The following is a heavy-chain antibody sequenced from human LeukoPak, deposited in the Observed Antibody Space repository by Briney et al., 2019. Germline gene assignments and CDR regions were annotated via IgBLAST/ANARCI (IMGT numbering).Heavy chain of an antibody. V-gene: IGHV4-4*02. CDR1: GGSISNNW. CDR2: ISQSART. CDR3: AGVRLGSSGFSEYFEH. J-gene: IGHJ1*01. Sequence: SETLSLTCAVTGGSISNNWWTWVRQPPGKGLEWIGEISQSARTNYNPSLKSRVTMSIDKSRNQFSLRMSSVTAANTAVYYCAGVRLGSSGFSEYFEHWGQGTLVTVSS. D-gene: IGHD3-22*01.